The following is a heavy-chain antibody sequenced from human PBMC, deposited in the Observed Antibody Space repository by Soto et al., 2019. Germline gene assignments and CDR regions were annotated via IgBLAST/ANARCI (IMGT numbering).Heavy chain of an antibody. Sequence: SETLSFTCTVSGGSISNYYWTWIRQPPGKGLEWIGYIYYSGSTNYNPSLKSRVTISVDTSKNQFSLKLSSVTAADTAVYYCARVGYSSSSHFDYWGQGTLVTVSS. CDR2: IYYSGST. D-gene: IGHD6-13*01. CDR1: GGSISNYY. J-gene: IGHJ4*02. V-gene: IGHV4-59*01. CDR3: ARVGYSSSSHFDY.